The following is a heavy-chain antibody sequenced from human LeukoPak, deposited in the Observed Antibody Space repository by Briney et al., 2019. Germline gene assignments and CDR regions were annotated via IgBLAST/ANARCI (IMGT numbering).Heavy chain of an antibody. Sequence: GGPLRLSCEASGFTFNTYSMHWARQAPRKGLEWVSSIDSSGGYMFYADSVKARFIISRDNAKDSLYLQMNSLRVEDTAVYYCVRGDRRDYWGQGTLVTVSS. CDR2: IDSSGGYM. CDR3: VRGDRRDY. V-gene: IGHV3-21*06. CDR1: GFTFNTYS. J-gene: IGHJ4*02.